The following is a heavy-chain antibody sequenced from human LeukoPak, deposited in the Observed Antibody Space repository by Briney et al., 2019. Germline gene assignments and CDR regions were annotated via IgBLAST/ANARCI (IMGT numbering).Heavy chain of an antibody. Sequence: SETLSLTCTVSGGSISSYYWRWIRQPAGKGLEWIGRIYTSGSTNYNPSLKSRVTISVDTSKNQFSLKLSSVTAADTAVYYCARCGGWGSGSSYYYYMDVWGKGTTVTVSS. CDR2: IYTSGST. D-gene: IGHD3-10*01. J-gene: IGHJ6*03. V-gene: IGHV4-4*07. CDR3: ARCGGWGSGSSYYYYMDV. CDR1: GGSISSYY.